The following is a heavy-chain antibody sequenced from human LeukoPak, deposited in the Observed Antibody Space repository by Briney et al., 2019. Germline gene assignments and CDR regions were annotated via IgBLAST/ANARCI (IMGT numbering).Heavy chain of an antibody. Sequence: ASVKVSCKASGYMFTNYGITWVRQAPGQGLEWMGWIGADNGNTNYAQNPQGRVTMTRDTSTNTAYMEVRSLRSDDTAVYYCARGASGWYSDYWGQGTLVTVSS. J-gene: IGHJ4*02. V-gene: IGHV1-18*01. CDR3: ARGASGWYSDY. CDR2: IGADNGNT. CDR1: GYMFTNYG. D-gene: IGHD6-19*01.